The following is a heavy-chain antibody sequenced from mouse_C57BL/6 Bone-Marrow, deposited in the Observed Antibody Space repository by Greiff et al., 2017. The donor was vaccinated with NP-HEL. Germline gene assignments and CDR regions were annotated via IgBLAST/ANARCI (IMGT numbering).Heavy chain of an antibody. D-gene: IGHD1-2*01. CDR3: ARLLRLRYFDV. Sequence: EVMLVESGGGLVKPGGSLKLSCAASGFTFSSYAMSWVRQTPEKRLEWVATISDGGSYTYYPDNVKGRFTISRDNAKNNLYLQMSHLKSEDTAMYYCARLLRLRYFDVWGTGTTVTVSS. V-gene: IGHV5-4*03. CDR2: ISDGGSYT. J-gene: IGHJ1*03. CDR1: GFTFSSYA.